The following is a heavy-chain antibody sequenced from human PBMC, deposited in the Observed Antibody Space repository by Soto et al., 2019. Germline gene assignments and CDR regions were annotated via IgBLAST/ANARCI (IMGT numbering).Heavy chain of an antibody. D-gene: IGHD2-15*01. Sequence: ASVQVSCKAAGYSFTSYPMHWVRHAPGQGLEWMGWINIRNGTANCSQNFQGRVTITSATSSTTAYLVLSSLPTDATAAYYCARERPRGGKWVPNYFDPWGQGTLVTVSS. CDR2: INIRNGTA. CDR1: GYSFTSYP. J-gene: IGHJ5*02. V-gene: IGHV1-3*04. CDR3: ARERPRGGKWVPNYFDP.